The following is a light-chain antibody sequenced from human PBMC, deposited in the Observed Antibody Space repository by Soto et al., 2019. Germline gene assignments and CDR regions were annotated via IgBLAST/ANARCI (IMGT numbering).Light chain of an antibody. V-gene: IGKV3D-20*02. CDR3: QQRSAWPLT. J-gene: IGKJ4*01. Sequence: ALTQSPGTLSSSPGERATLSCRASQSVSSNYLAWYQQKPGQAPRLLIYGASSRATGIPDRFSGSGSGTDFTLTIDRLESEDFAVYYCQQRSAWPLTFGGGTRVEI. CDR2: GAS. CDR1: QSVSSNY.